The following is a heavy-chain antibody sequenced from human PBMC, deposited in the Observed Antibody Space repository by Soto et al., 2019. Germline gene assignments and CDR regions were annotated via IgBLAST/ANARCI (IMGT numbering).Heavy chain of an antibody. CDR1: GFTVRTNY. J-gene: IGHJ4*02. D-gene: IGHD6-13*01. CDR2: ISSGVST. Sequence: WGSLRLSCAASGFTVRTNYMSWVRQAPGKGLEWVSVISSGVSTYYADSVKGRFTISRDNSKNTLYLQINSLRAEDTAVYYCARASIAAAGYYFDYWGQGTLVTVSS. V-gene: IGHV3-53*01. CDR3: ARASIAAAGYYFDY.